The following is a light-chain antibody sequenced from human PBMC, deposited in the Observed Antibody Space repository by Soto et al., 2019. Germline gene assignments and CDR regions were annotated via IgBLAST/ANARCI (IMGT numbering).Light chain of an antibody. CDR1: SSNIGAGYD. CDR3: QPYDSSLI. Sequence: QSVLTQPPSVSGAPGQRVTISCTGSSSNIGAGYDVHWYQQLPGTVPKLLIYGNSNRPSGVPDRFSGSKSGTSASLAITGLQAEDEADYYCQPYDSSLIFGGGTKLTVL. J-gene: IGLJ2*01. V-gene: IGLV1-40*01. CDR2: GNS.